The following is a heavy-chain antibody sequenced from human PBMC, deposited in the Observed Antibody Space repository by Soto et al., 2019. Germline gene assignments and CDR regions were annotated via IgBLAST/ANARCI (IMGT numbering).Heavy chain of an antibody. CDR3: ARTHWAVAGN. Sequence: QITLKESGTTLVKPTQTLTLTCTFSGFSLSTSGVGVGWIRQPPGKALEWLALIYWDDDKRYSPSLKSRLTITNVTSKYQVGLTMTNMDPVDTATYYCARTHWAVAGNWGQGTLVTVSS. J-gene: IGHJ4*02. CDR1: GFSLSTSGVG. D-gene: IGHD6-19*01. V-gene: IGHV2-5*02. CDR2: IYWDDDK.